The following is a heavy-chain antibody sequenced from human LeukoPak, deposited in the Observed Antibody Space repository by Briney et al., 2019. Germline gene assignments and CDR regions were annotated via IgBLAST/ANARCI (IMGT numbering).Heavy chain of an antibody. V-gene: IGHV4-59*08. CDR3: AAIGYNYELDY. Sequence: GSLRLSCAASGFTFTSYAMSWVRQPPGKGLEWIGYIYYSGSTDYKPSLKSRVTISVDTSKNQFSLKLSSVTAADTAVYYCAAIGYNYELDYWGQGTLVTVSS. J-gene: IGHJ4*02. CDR1: GFTFTSYA. D-gene: IGHD5-18*01. CDR2: IYYSGST.